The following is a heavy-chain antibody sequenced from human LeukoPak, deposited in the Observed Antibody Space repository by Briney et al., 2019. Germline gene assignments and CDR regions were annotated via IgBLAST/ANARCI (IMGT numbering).Heavy chain of an antibody. J-gene: IGHJ4*02. V-gene: IGHV3-15*01. CDR3: TTDQYDILTGYYMGYFDY. CDR1: GFTFNNAW. CDR2: IKRKTDGGTT. D-gene: IGHD3-9*01. Sequence: PGGSLRLSCAASGFTFNNAWMSWVRQAPGKGLEWVGRIKRKTDGGTTDYAAPVKGRFTISRDDSKNTLYLQMNSLKTEDTAVYYCTTDQYDILTGYYMGYFDYWGQGTLVTVSS.